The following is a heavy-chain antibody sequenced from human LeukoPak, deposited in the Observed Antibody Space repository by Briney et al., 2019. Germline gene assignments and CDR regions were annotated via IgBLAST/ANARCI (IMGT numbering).Heavy chain of an antibody. CDR1: GFTFSSYS. D-gene: IGHD6-6*01. J-gene: IGHJ4*02. V-gene: IGHV3-21*01. CDR3: ARERESSSSSILDY. Sequence: GGSLRLSCAASGFTFSSYSMNWVRQAPGKGLEWVSSISSSSSYIYYADSVKGRFTISRDNAKNSLYLQMNSLRAEDTAVYHCARERESSSSSILDYWGQGTLVTVSS. CDR2: ISSSSSYI.